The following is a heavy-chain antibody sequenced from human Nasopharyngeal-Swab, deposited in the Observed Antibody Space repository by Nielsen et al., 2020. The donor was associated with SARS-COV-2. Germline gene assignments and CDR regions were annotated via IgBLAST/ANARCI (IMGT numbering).Heavy chain of an antibody. Sequence: VRQAPGKGLEWVSYISSSGSTIYYADSVKGRFTISRDNAKNSLYLRMNSLRAEDTAVYYCARSPTVRSWNYYGMDVWGQGATVTVSS. D-gene: IGHD4-11*01. CDR2: ISSSGSTI. J-gene: IGHJ6*02. V-gene: IGHV3-48*03. CDR3: ARSPTVRSWNYYGMDV.